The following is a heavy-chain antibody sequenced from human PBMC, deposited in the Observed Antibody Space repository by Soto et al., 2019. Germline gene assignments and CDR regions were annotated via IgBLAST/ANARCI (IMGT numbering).Heavy chain of an antibody. J-gene: IGHJ5*02. CDR3: AVRPEVPATITDWFDP. D-gene: IGHD2-2*02. CDR2: ISSSGST. V-gene: IGHV4-31*03. CDR1: GDSIGGVGY. Sequence: SETLSLTCTVSGDSIGGVGYWSWIRQFPGRGLEWIGCISSSGSTYYNPALNNRISLSLDTSQNQFSLKLSSVTAADTAVYYCAVRPEVPATITDWFDPWGQGTLVTVSS.